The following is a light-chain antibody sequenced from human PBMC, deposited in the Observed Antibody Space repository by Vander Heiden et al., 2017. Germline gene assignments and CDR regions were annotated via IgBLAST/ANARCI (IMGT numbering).Light chain of an antibody. CDR1: QSVSSSY. V-gene: IGKV3-20*01. CDR2: GAS. J-gene: IGKJ1*01. Sequence: EIVLTQSPGTLSLSPGERATLSCRASQSVSSSYLAWYQQKPGQAPRLLIYGASSRANGIPDRFSGSGSGTDFTLTISRLEPEDFAVYYWQQYRSSKTFGPGTKVEIK. CDR3: QQYRSSKT.